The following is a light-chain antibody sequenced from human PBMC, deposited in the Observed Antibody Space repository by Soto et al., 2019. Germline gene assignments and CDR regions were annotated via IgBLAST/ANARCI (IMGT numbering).Light chain of an antibody. Sequence: QAVVTQEPSLTVSPGGTVTLTCGSSTXAVNNGHYPHWLQQKPGQAPKTLIFDTHNKPSWTPARFSGSLLGGKAALTLSGAQPEDEAEYYCLLFYNGPCVYGPGTKVTVL. V-gene: IGLV7-46*01. CDR1: TXAVNNGHY. J-gene: IGLJ1*01. CDR2: DTH. CDR3: LLFYNGPCV.